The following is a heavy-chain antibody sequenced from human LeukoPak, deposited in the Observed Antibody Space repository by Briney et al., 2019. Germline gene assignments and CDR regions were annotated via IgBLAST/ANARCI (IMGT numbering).Heavy chain of an antibody. V-gene: IGHV4-30-2*01. CDR1: GGSISSGGYY. CDR3: ARADGRWRGAGSSSEY. Sequence: PSETLSLTCTVSGGSISSGGYYWSWIRQPPGKGLEWIGYIYHSGSTYYNPSLKSRVTISVDRSKNQFSLKLSSVTAADTAVYYCARADGRWRGAGSSSEYWGQGTLVTVSS. J-gene: IGHJ4*02. CDR2: IYHSGST. D-gene: IGHD6-6*01.